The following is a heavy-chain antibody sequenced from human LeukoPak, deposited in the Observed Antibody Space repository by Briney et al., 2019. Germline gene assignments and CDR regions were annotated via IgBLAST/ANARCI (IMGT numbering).Heavy chain of an antibody. Sequence: PGGSLRLSCAASGFTFRNYAMSWVRQAPGKGLESVSTISGGGGSTYYADSVKGRFTISRDNSKNTLCLQMSSLRVEGTAVYYCAKFRSSRRGYLDYYFDFWGQGTLVTVSS. V-gene: IGHV3-23*01. CDR2: ISGGGGST. J-gene: IGHJ4*02. CDR1: GFTFRNYA. D-gene: IGHD3/OR15-3a*01. CDR3: AKFRSSRRGYLDYYFDF.